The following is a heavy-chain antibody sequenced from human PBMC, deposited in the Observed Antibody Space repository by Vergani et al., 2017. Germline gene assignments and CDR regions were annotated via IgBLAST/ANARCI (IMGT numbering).Heavy chain of an antibody. CDR3: ARDPHDFWSGHLFDY. CDR2: IYSGGST. V-gene: IGHV3-66*02. Sequence: EVQLVESGGGLVQPGGSLRLSCAASGFTVSSNYMSWVRQAPGKGLEWVSVIYSGGSTYYADSVKGRFTISRDNSKNTLYLQMNSLRAEDTAVYYCARDPHDFWSGHLFDYWGQGTLVTVSS. CDR1: GFTVSSNY. J-gene: IGHJ4*02. D-gene: IGHD3-3*01.